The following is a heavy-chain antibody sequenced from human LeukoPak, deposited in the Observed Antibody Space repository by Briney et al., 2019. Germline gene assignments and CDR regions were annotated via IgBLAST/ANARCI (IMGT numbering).Heavy chain of an antibody. CDR3: ARDPGFAVAR. J-gene: IGHJ1*01. D-gene: IGHD2-21*01. V-gene: IGHV3-48*04. CDR1: GFSFSSYG. CDR2: IGGWSSPT. Sequence: GGSLRLSCATSGFSFSSYGMNWVRHAPGKGLEWVSYIGGWSSPTDYADSVKGRFTISRDNAKNTLYLEMTNLTVADTAVYYCARDPGFAVARWGQGSLVFVSS.